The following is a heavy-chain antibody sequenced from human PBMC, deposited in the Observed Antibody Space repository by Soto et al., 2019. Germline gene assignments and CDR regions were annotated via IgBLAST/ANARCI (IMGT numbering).Heavy chain of an antibody. V-gene: IGHV3-23*01. CDR2: ISASGGST. D-gene: IGHD6-19*01. J-gene: IGHJ4*01. CDR3: AKGRGSGCDYVTDY. CDR1: GFTFSSYA. Sequence: EVQLLESGGGLVQRGGSLRLSCAASGFTFSSYAMTWVRQAQGKGLEWVSFISASGGSTYNAESVKGRFTISRDNSKNTMYLQMRRLRAEDPAVYFCAKGRGSGCDYVTDYWCQGTLVTVCS.